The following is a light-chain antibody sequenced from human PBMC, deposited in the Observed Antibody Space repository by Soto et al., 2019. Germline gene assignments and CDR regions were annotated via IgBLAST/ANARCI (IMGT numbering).Light chain of an antibody. V-gene: IGKV1-5*03. CDR2: KAS. CDR1: PGIDSW. CDR3: QQYDAYPLT. Sequence: DIQMTQSPSTLSAFVGDRVTITCRASPGIDSWLVWYQQKPGKAPQVLIHKASSLESGVTSRFGGSGSGTEFTLAISSLQPDDFATYDCQQYDAYPLTFGGWTKVEIK. J-gene: IGKJ4*01.